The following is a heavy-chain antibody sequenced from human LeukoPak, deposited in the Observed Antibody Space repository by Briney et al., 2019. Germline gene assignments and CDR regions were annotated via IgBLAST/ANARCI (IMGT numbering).Heavy chain of an antibody. CDR1: GYTFTGYY. J-gene: IGHJ4*02. D-gene: IGHD2-15*01. CDR2: INPNSGGT. Sequence: ASVKVSCKASGYTFTGYYMHWVRQAPGQGLEWMGWINPNSGGTNYAQKFQGRVTMTRDTSISTAYMELSRLRSDDTAVYYCARDRQPYCSGGSCAIDYWGQGTLVTVSS. V-gene: IGHV1-2*02. CDR3: ARDRQPYCSGGSCAIDY.